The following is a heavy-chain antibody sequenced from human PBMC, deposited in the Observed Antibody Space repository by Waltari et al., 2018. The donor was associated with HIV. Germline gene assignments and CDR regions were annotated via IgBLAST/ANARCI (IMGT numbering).Heavy chain of an antibody. D-gene: IGHD4-17*01. J-gene: IGHJ5*02. CDR1: GGSMTRYY. CDR2: ISTRGTT. CDR3: ARGDYDDYGGRNWFDP. Sequence: QVQLQESGPGLVKPSETLSLTSTVSGGSMTRYYWNWIRQPAGKGLEWIGRISTRGTTYYNPSLRSRVILSVDTSKTQFNLNLYSVTAADADVYYCARGDYDDYGGRNWFDPWGQGTLVTVSS. V-gene: IGHV4-4*07.